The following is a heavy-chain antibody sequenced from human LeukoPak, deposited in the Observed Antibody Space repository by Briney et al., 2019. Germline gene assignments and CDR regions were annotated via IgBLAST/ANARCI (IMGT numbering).Heavy chain of an antibody. D-gene: IGHD1-1*01. CDR3: ARGLERRENDY. CDR2: ISAYNGNT. Sequence: GASVKVSCKASGGTFSSYAISWVRQAPGQGLEWMGWISAYNGNTNYAQKLQGRVTMTTDTSTSTAYMELRSLRSDDTAVYYCARGLERRENDYWGQGTLVTVSS. J-gene: IGHJ4*02. CDR1: GGTFSSYA. V-gene: IGHV1-18*01.